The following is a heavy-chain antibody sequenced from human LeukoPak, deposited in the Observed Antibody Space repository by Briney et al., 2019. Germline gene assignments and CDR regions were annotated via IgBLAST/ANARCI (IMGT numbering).Heavy chain of an antibody. V-gene: IGHV3-21*01. CDR3: AREEAYSSGWALFDY. D-gene: IGHD6-19*01. CDR2: ISSSSSYI. CDR1: GFTFSSYS. Sequence: GGSLRLSCAASGFTFSSYSMNWVRQAPGKGLEWVSSISSSSSYIYYADSVKGRFTISRDNAKNSLYLQMNSLRAEDTAVYYCAREEAYSSGWALFDYWGQGTLVTVSS. J-gene: IGHJ4*02.